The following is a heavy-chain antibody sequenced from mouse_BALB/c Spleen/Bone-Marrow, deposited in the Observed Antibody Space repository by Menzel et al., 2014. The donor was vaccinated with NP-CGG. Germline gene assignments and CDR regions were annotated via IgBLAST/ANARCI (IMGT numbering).Heavy chain of an antibody. CDR1: GFSLSRYS. Sequence: LVESGPGLVAPSQSLSITCTVSGFSLSRYSIHWVRQPPGEGLEWLGVIXGGGNTDYNSALKSRLSISKDNSKSQVFLKMNSLQTDDTAMYYCARFITTGTMDYWGQGTSVTVSS. CDR3: ARFITTGTMDY. J-gene: IGHJ4*01. V-gene: IGHV2-6-4*01. D-gene: IGHD1-1*01. CDR2: IXGGGNT.